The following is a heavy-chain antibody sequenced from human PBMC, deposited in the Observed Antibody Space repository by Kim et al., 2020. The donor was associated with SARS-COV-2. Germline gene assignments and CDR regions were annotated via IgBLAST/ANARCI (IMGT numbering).Heavy chain of an antibody. CDR3: AKDINLRMVIWRNYYYYGMDV. CDR1: GFTFDDYA. D-gene: IGHD3-22*01. Sequence: GGSLRLSCAASGFTFDDYAMHWVRQAPGKGLEWVSLISGDGGSTYYADSVKGRFTISRDNSKNSLYLQMNSLRTEDTALYYCAKDINLRMVIWRNYYYYGMDVRGQGTTVTVSS. J-gene: IGHJ6*02. V-gene: IGHV3-43*02. CDR2: ISGDGGST.